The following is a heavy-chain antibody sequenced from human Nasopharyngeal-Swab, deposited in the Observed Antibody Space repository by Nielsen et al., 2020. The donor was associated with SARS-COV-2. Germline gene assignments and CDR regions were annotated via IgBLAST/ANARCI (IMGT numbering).Heavy chain of an antibody. CDR3: AKDIEDGYCSGGSCYSFDY. D-gene: IGHD2-15*01. Sequence: SLKISCAASGFTFDDYAMHWVRQAPGKGLEWVSGISWNSGSIGYADSVKGRFTISRDNAKSSLYLQMNSLRAEDTALYYCAKDIEDGYCSGGSCYSFDYWGQGTLVTSPQ. CDR2: ISWNSGSI. V-gene: IGHV3-9*01. J-gene: IGHJ4*02. CDR1: GFTFDDYA.